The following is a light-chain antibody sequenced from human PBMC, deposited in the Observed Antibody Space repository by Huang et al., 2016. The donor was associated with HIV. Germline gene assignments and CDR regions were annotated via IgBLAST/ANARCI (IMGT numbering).Light chain of an antibody. CDR2: LGS. CDR3: MQALQTPYT. Sequence: EIVMTQSPPSLPVTPGEPASIFCGSSQRLLHNNGYNYLDWYLQKPGQSPPLLIYLGSNRASGVPDRFSGSGSGTNFTLKINRVEAEDVGVYYCMQALQTPYTFGQGTKLEIK. V-gene: IGKV2-28*01. CDR1: QRLLHNNGYNY. J-gene: IGKJ2*01.